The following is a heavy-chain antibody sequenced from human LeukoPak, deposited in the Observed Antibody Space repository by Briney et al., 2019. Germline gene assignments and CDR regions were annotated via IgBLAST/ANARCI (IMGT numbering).Heavy chain of an antibody. CDR1: GFTFGGYS. CDR3: LCGGWGPKDFDY. CDR2: IRGKAYGATT. V-gene: IGHV3-49*04. J-gene: IGHJ4*02. Sequence: GGSLRLSCSTSGFTFGGYSMSWVRQAPGKGLEWVGFIRGKAYGATTEYAASVKGRFTISRDDSKSIAYLQMNSLKTEDTAVYYCLCGGWGPKDFDYWGQGTLVTVSS. D-gene: IGHD3-16*01.